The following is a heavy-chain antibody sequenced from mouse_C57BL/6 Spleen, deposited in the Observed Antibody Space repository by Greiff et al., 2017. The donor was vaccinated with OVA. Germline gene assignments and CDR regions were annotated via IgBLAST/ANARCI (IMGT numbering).Heavy chain of an antibody. D-gene: IGHD5-1-1*01. Sequence: EVQGVESGGGLVKPGGSLKLSCAASGFTFSSYAMSWVRQTPEKRLEWVATISDGGSYTYYPDNVKGRFTISRDNAKNNLYLQMSHLKSEDTAMYYCARDRYQGYFDYWGQGTTLTVSS. V-gene: IGHV5-4*01. CDR1: GFTFSSYA. CDR3: ARDRYQGYFDY. CDR2: ISDGGSYT. J-gene: IGHJ2*01.